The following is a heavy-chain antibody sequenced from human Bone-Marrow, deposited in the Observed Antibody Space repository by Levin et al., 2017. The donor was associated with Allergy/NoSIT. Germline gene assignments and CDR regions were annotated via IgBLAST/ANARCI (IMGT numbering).Heavy chain of an antibody. Sequence: GGSLRLSCAASGFTFSSYWMSWVRQAPGKGLEWVANIKQDGSEKYYVDSVKGRFTISRDNAKNSLYLQMNSLRAEDTAVYYCARAGCSSTSCNYYYYYMDVWGKGTTVTVSS. J-gene: IGHJ6*03. CDR1: GFTFSSYW. V-gene: IGHV3-7*04. CDR3: ARAGCSSTSCNYYYYYMDV. D-gene: IGHD2-2*01. CDR2: IKQDGSEK.